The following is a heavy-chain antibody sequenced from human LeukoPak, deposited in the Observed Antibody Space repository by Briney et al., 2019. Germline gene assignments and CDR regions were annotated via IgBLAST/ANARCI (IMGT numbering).Heavy chain of an antibody. CDR3: ARDPYGSGTLGDY. V-gene: IGHV3-30-3*01. J-gene: IGHJ4*02. CDR2: ISYDGSNK. CDR1: GFTFSSYA. Sequence: GGSLRLSCAASGFTFSSYAMHWVRQAPGKGLEWVAVISYDGSNKYYADSVKGRFTISRDNSKNTLYLQMNSLRAEDTAVYYCARDPYGSGTLGDYWGQGTLVTVSS. D-gene: IGHD3-10*01.